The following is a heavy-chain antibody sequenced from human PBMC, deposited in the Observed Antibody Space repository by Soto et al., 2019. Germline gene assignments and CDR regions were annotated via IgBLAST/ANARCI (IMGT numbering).Heavy chain of an antibody. Sequence: QITLKESGPTLVKPTQTLTLTCTFSGFSLSTSGVGVGWIRQPPGQALEWLALIYWEDDKRYSPSLESRLTNTKDAAKTQVVRKMTDTDLVHTTRYLCAHRALEYSSSSPFGSWGQGTLVTVSS. D-gene: IGHD6-6*01. CDR3: AHRALEYSSSSPFGS. CDR1: GFSLSTSGVG. J-gene: IGHJ4*02. V-gene: IGHV2-5*02. CDR2: IYWEDDK.